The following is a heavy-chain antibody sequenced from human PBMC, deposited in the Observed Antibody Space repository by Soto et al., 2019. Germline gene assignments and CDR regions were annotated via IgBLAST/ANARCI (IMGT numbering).Heavy chain of an antibody. J-gene: IGHJ4*02. V-gene: IGHV4-38-2*01. D-gene: IGHD4-17*01. Sequence: TSETLSLTCAFFGCSISSGYYWGWIRQPPGKGLEWIGSIYHSGSTYYNPSLKSRVTISVDTSKNQFSPKLSSVTAADTAVYYCARLITVTTSYYFDYWGQGTLVTVSS. CDR3: ARLITVTTSYYFDY. CDR2: IYHSGST. CDR1: GCSISSGYY.